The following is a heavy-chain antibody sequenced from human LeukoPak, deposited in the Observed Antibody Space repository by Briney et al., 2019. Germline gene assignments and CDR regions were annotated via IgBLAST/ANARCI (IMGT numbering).Heavy chain of an antibody. CDR3: ARDWTKSSSWYNSYYYYGMDV. D-gene: IGHD6-13*01. V-gene: IGHV3-66*01. Sequence: GSLRLSCAASGFTVSSNYMSWVRQAPGKGLEWVSVIYSGGSTYYADPAKGRFTISRDNSKNTLYLQMNSLRAEDTAVYYCARDWTKSSSWYNSYYYYGMDVWGQGTTVTVSS. CDR2: IYSGGST. CDR1: GFTVSSNY. J-gene: IGHJ6*02.